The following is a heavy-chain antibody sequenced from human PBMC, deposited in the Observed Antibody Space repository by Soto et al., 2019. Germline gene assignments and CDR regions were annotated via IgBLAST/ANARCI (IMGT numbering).Heavy chain of an antibody. Sequence: GGSLRLSCAAFGFTFSNAWMSWVRQAPGKGLEWVGRIKSKTDGGTTDYAAPVKGRFTISRDDSRNTLYLQMNSLKTEDTAVYYCTTTHGLRVPDYWGQGTLVTVSS. CDR2: IKSKTDGGTT. V-gene: IGHV3-15*01. CDR1: GFTFSNAW. CDR3: TTTHGLRVPDY. J-gene: IGHJ4*02. D-gene: IGHD4-17*01.